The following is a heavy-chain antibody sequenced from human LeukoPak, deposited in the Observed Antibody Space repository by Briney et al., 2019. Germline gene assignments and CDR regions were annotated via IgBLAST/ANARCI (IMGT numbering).Heavy chain of an antibody. CDR3: ARDAGGYDFWSGYSSSWFDP. CDR2: INSDGSST. CDR1: GFTFSSYW. D-gene: IGHD3-3*01. J-gene: IGHJ5*02. V-gene: IGHV3-74*01. Sequence: GGSLRLSCAASGFTFSSYWMHWVRQAPGKGLVWVSRINSDGSSTSYADSVKGRFTISRDNAKNTLYLQMNSLRAEDTAVYYCARDAGGYDFWSGYSSSWFDPWGQGTLVTVSS.